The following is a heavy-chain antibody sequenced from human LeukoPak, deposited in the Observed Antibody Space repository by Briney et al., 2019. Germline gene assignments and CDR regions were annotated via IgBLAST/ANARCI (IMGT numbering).Heavy chain of an antibody. CDR3: VKGRDFYFDY. Sequence: GGSLRLSCAASGFAFSDYGMHWVRQAPGKGLEWVTFIRYDGSKKYYADSVKGRFTFSRDNSKNMLYLQMNSLRADDTAIYYCVKGRDFYFDYWGQEPWSPSPQ. V-gene: IGHV3-30*02. J-gene: IGHJ4*01. D-gene: IGHD3/OR15-3a*01. CDR2: IRYDGSKK. CDR1: GFAFSDYG.